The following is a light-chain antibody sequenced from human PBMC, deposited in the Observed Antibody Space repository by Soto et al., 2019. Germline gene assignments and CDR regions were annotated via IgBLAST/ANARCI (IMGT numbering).Light chain of an antibody. CDR3: QQTNTVPRT. CDR2: AAS. Sequence: DMQITQSPSSLSACVVGRVRTTCLGSQNIITYINWYQQKPGKAHKLLIYAASSLQSGVPSRFSGSGSGTSFSHTISSLKPEDFASYFCQQTNTVPRTFGAGTKV. CDR1: QNIITY. J-gene: IGKJ4*02. V-gene: IGKV1-39*01.